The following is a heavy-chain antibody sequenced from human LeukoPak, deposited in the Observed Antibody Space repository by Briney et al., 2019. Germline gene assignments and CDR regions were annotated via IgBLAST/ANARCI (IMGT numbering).Heavy chain of an antibody. Sequence: ASVKVSCKASGYTFNSHGISWVRQAPGQGLEWMGWISAYNGDTNYAQKFQGGVTLTTDRTTSTAYLEVRSLRSDDTAVYYCARDPSNTSGWKTWFDPWGQGTLVTVSS. J-gene: IGHJ5*02. CDR3: ARDPSNTSGWKTWFDP. CDR1: GYTFNSHG. CDR2: ISAYNGDT. D-gene: IGHD6-19*01. V-gene: IGHV1-18*04.